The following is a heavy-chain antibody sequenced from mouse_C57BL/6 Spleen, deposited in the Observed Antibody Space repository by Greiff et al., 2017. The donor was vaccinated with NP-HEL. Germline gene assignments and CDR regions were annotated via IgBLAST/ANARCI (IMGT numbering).Heavy chain of an antibody. CDR1: GFNIKNTY. CDR2: IDPENSNN. Sequence: VQLQQSVAELVRPGASVKLSCTASGFNIKNTYMHWVKQRPEKGLEWIGRIDPENSNNKYAPKFQGKATITADTPSNTAYLQLSILTSEDTAIYYCTRISTVVATDGYFDVWGTGTTVTVSS. D-gene: IGHD1-1*01. V-gene: IGHV14-3*01. CDR3: TRISTVVATDGYFDV. J-gene: IGHJ1*03.